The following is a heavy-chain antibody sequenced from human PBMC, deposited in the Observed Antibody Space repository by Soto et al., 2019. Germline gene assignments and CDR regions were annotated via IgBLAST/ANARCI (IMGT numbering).Heavy chain of an antibody. V-gene: IGHV4-34*01. CDR2: INHSGST. J-gene: IGHJ4*02. CDR3: ASGGQTIIPKD. CDR1: GGSFSGYY. D-gene: IGHD3-9*01. Sequence: ETLSLTCAVYGGSFSGYYWSWIRQPPGKGLDWIGEINHSGSTNYNPSLKSRVTISVDTSKNQFSLKLSSVTAADTAVYYCASGGQTIIPKDWGQGTLVTVSS.